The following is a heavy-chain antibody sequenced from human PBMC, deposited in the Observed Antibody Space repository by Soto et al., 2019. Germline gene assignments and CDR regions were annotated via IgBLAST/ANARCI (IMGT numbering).Heavy chain of an antibody. J-gene: IGHJ6*02. CDR2: IIPIFGTT. CDR3: ARGTDSFGVVTLYYGMDV. D-gene: IGHD3-3*01. Sequence: GASVKVSCKASGGTFNSYAISWVRQAPGQGLEWMGGIIPIFGTTNCAQKFQGRVTITADESTSTAYMELSSLRSEGTAVYYCARGTDSFGVVTLYYGMDVWGQGTTVTVSS. CDR1: GGTFNSYA. V-gene: IGHV1-69*13.